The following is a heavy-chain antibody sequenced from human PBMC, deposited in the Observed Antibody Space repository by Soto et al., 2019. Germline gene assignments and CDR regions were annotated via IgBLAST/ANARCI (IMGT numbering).Heavy chain of an antibody. D-gene: IGHD3-9*01. CDR1: GYTFTSYG. V-gene: IGHV1-18*01. CDR3: ARDGRLTYYDILTGTLPTDY. Sequence: ASVKVSCKASGYTFTSYGISWVRQAPGQGLEWMGWISAYNGNTNYAQKLQGRVTMTTDTSTSTAYMELRSLRSDDTAVYYCARDGRLTYYDILTGTLPTDYWDQGTLVTAPQ. J-gene: IGHJ4*02. CDR2: ISAYNGNT.